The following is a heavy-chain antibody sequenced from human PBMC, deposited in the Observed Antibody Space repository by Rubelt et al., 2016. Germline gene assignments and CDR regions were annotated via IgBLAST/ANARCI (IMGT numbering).Heavy chain of an antibody. V-gene: IGHV1-18*01. J-gene: IGHJ4*02. CDR3: ARDPYGDRHHDY. CDR1: GYTFTSYG. D-gene: IGHD4-17*01. Sequence: QVQLVQSGAEVKKPGASVKVSCKASGYTFTSYGISWVRQAPGHGLEWMGWISAYNGNTNYAQQLQGRVTRTTDTSTSTAYRERRSLRSDDTAVYYCARDPYGDRHHDYWGQGTLVTVSS. CDR2: ISAYNGNT.